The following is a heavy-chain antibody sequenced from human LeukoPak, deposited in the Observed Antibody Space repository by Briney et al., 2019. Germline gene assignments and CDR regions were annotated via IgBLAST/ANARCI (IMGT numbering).Heavy chain of an antibody. CDR3: ARSAAARRGLSFDY. J-gene: IGHJ4*02. Sequence: GESLKISCKGSGFTFSSYWIGWVRQMPGKGLEWMGIIYPGDSDTRYSPSFQGQVTISADNPITTAYLQWSSLKASDTAMYYCARSAAARRGLSFDYWGQGTLVTISS. D-gene: IGHD6-6*01. V-gene: IGHV5-51*04. CDR1: GFTFSSYW. CDR2: IYPGDSDT.